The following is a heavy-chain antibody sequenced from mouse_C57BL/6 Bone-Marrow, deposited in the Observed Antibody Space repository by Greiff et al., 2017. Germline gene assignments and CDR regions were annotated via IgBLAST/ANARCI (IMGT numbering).Heavy chain of an antibody. V-gene: IGHV5-12*01. D-gene: IGHD2-4*01. J-gene: IGHJ3*01. CDR2: ISNGGGST. CDR1: GFTFSDYY. Sequence: EVKLMESGGGLVQPGGSLKLSCAASGFTFSDYYMYWVRQTPEKRLEWVAYISNGGGSTYYPDTVKGRFTISRDNAKNTLYLQMSRLKSEDTAMYYCARRGDYEWAWFAYWGQGTLVTVSA. CDR3: ARRGDYEWAWFAY.